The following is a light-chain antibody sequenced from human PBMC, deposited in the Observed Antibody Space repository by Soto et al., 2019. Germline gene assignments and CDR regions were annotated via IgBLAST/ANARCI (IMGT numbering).Light chain of an antibody. CDR1: QGISSA. J-gene: IGKJ4*01. Sequence: AIQLTQSPSSLSASVGDRVTITCRASQGISSAVAWYQQKPGKAPKLLIYDASSLESGVPSRFSGSGSGTDFTLTISSLQPAEFATYYCQQFNSYPPLTFGGGTKVEIK. CDR3: QQFNSYPPLT. V-gene: IGKV1-13*02. CDR2: DAS.